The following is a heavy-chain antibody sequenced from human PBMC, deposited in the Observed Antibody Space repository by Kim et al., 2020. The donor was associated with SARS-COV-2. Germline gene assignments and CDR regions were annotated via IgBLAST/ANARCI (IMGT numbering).Heavy chain of an antibody. J-gene: IGHJ4*02. CDR2: ISSDGSTE. Sequence: GGSLRLSCTASGFSFGSYAMHWVRQAPGKGLQWVAVISSDGSTEYYADSVKGRFTISRDFSKNTVYLQMNSLTSEDTAVFFCARGSYAGGWYLDNWGQGTHVTVSS. D-gene: IGHD6-19*01. V-gene: IGHV3-30-3*01. CDR1: GFSFGSYA. CDR3: ARGSYAGGWYLDN.